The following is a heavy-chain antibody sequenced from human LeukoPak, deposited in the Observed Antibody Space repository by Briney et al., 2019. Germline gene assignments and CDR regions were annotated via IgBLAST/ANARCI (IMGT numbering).Heavy chain of an antibody. CDR3: AKDRVNFGVVLYGMDV. CDR1: GFTFSSYG. V-gene: IGHV3-30*02. J-gene: IGHJ6*02. D-gene: IGHD3-3*01. Sequence: PGGSLRLSCAASGFTFSSYGMHWVRQAPGKGLEWVADIWYDGSNKYYADSVKGRFTISRDNSKNTLYLQMNSLRAEDTAVYYCAKDRVNFGVVLYGMDVWGQGTTVTVSS. CDR2: IWYDGSNK.